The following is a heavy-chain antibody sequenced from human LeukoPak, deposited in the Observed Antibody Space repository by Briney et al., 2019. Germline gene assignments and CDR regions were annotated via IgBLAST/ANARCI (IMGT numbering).Heavy chain of an antibody. CDR2: INHSGST. CDR1: GGSFSGYY. D-gene: IGHD3-10*01. CDR3: ARDEYYYGSGSYYPFDY. J-gene: IGHJ4*02. V-gene: IGHV4-34*01. Sequence: SETLSLTCAVYGGSFSGYYWNWIRQPPGKGLEWIGEINHSGSTNYNPSLKSRVTISVDTSKNQFSLKLSSVTAADTAVYYCARDEYYYGSGSYYPFDYWGQGTLVTVSS.